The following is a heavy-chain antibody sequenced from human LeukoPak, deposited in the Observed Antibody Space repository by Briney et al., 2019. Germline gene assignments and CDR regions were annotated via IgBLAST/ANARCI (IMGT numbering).Heavy chain of an antibody. V-gene: IGHV4-61*08. Sequence: SETLSLSCTVSGGSVSSGGYYWSWIRQPPGKGLEWIGYISSSGTNYNPSLKSRVTISVDMSKNQFSLKLRSATTADTAVYYCAREGECSGGSCYSYGWFDPWGQGTLVTVSS. J-gene: IGHJ5*02. D-gene: IGHD2-15*01. CDR2: ISSSGT. CDR3: AREGECSGGSCYSYGWFDP. CDR1: GGSVSSGGYY.